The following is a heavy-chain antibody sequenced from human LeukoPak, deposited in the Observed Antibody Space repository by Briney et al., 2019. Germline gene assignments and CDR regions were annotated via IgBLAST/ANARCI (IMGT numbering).Heavy chain of an antibody. D-gene: IGHD1-26*01. CDR1: GGSISSSSYY. V-gene: IGHV4-39*07. CDR3: ARGSLGLYYFDY. CDR2: IYYSGST. Sequence: SETLSLTCTVSGGSISSSSYYWGWIRQPPGKGLEWIGSIYYSGSTYYNPSLKSRVTISVDTSKNQFSLKLNSVTPEDTAVYYCARGSLGLYYFDYWGQGTLVTVSS. J-gene: IGHJ4*02.